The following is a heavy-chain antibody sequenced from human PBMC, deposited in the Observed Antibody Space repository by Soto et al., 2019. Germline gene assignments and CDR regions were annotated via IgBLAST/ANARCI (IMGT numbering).Heavy chain of an antibody. D-gene: IGHD3-3*01. J-gene: IGHJ4*02. CDR1: GGSFSGYY. CDR2: INHSGST. V-gene: IGHV4-34*01. CDR3: ARVDYDFWSGYLDFVY. Sequence: SETLSLTCAVYGGSFSGYYWSWIRQPPGKGLEWIGEINHSGSTNYNPSLKSRVTISVDTSKNQFSLKLSSVTAADTAVYYCARVDYDFWSGYLDFVYWGQGTLVTVSS.